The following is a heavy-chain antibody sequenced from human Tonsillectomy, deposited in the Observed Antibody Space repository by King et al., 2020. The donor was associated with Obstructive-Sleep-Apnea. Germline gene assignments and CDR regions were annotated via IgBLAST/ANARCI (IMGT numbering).Heavy chain of an antibody. CDR2: IYYSGST. V-gene: IGHV4-59*08. CDR3: ARQSLVLEPWDY. J-gene: IGHJ4*02. Sequence: VQLQESGPGLVKPSETLSLTCTVSGGSISSYYWSWIRQPPGKGLEWIGYIYYSGSTNYNPSLESRVTILLDTSKNQFSLNLSSVTAADTAIYYCARQSLVLEPWDYWGQGTLVTVSS. CDR1: GGSISSYY. D-gene: IGHD3-10*01.